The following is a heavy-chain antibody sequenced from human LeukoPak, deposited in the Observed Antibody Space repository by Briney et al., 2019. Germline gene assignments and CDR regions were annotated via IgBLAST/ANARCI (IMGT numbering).Heavy chain of an antibody. CDR1: DDSISSNDYY. D-gene: IGHD2-21*01. CDR2: ISYSGST. J-gene: IGHJ4*02. CDR3: ARRCAGGDCYGAFDY. Sequence: SEPLSLTCTVSDDSISSNDYYWSWIRQPPGKGLEWIGSISYSGSTYYKPSLKSRVTISVDTSKNQFSLKLSSVTAADTAVYYCARRCAGGDCYGAFDYWGQGTLVTVSS. V-gene: IGHV4-39*01.